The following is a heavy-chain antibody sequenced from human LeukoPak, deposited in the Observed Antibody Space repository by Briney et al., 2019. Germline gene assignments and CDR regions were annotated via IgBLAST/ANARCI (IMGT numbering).Heavy chain of an antibody. Sequence: SGGSLRLSCAASGFTVSSNYMSWVREAPGKELEWVSIIYSDDSTYYADPVKGRFTISRDNYKNTLSLQMNSLRPEDTAVYYWAKDNFYYYDSGGIEYFQHWGQGTLVTVSS. CDR2: IYSDDST. D-gene: IGHD3-22*01. CDR1: GFTVSSNY. CDR3: AKDNFYYYDSGGIEYFQH. V-gene: IGHV3-66*01. J-gene: IGHJ1*01.